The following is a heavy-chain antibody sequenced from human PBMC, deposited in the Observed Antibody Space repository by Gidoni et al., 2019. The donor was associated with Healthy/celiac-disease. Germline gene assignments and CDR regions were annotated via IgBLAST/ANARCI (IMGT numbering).Heavy chain of an antibody. J-gene: IGHJ4*02. Sequence: QITLKESGPTLVKPTQTLTLTCTFSGFSLSTSGVGVGWIRQPPGKALEWLALIYWDDDKRYSPSLKSRLTITKDTSKNQVVLTMTNMDPVDTATYYCAHRLALSDDFWSGYVDYYFDYWGQGTLVTVSS. V-gene: IGHV2-5*02. CDR1: GFSLSTSGVG. D-gene: IGHD3-3*01. CDR2: IYWDDDK. CDR3: AHRLALSDDFWSGYVDYYFDY.